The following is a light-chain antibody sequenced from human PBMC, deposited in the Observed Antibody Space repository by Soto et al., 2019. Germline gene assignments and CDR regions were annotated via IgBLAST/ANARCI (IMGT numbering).Light chain of an antibody. CDR2: DAS. Sequence: EIVLTQSPGTLSLSPGERATLSCRASQSVSRNYVAWYQQKPGQPPRLLIYDASARATGIPDRFSGSGSGADFTLTINRLEPEDLEVYFCQHYGRTPLTFGGGTKVDIK. V-gene: IGKV3-20*01. CDR1: QSVSRNY. CDR3: QHYGRTPLT. J-gene: IGKJ4*01.